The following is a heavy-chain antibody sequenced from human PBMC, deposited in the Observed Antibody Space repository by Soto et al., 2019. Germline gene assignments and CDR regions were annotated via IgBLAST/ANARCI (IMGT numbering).Heavy chain of an antibody. CDR2: ISGTGRVT. J-gene: IGHJ1*01. V-gene: IGHV3-23*01. CDR1: GFTFSSYA. CDR3: AKDVHYDIVTGIEYFDH. D-gene: IGHD3-9*01. Sequence: EVQLLESGGGLVQPGGSLKISCAVSGFTFSSYAMSWVRQAPGKGLEWVSGISGTGRVTNYAESVKGRFTISRDNPKNTLYLEMKSLRVEDTAVYYCAKDVHYDIVTGIEYFDHWSQGTLVTVSS.